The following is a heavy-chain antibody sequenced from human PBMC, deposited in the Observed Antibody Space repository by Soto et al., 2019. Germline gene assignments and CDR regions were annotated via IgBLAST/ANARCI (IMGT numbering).Heavy chain of an antibody. Sequence: GGSLRLSCAASGFTFSSYAMSWVRQAPGKGLEWVSAISGSGGSTYYADSVKGRFTISRDNSKNTLYLQMNSLRAEDTAVYYCAKDPHYYDSSGPLDVWGQGTTVTAP. CDR2: ISGSGGST. D-gene: IGHD3-22*01. CDR1: GFTFSSYA. V-gene: IGHV3-23*01. CDR3: AKDPHYYDSSGPLDV. J-gene: IGHJ6*02.